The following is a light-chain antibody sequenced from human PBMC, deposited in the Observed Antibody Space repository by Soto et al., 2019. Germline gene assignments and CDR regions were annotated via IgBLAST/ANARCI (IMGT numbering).Light chain of an antibody. V-gene: IGKV1-39*01. CDR2: AAS. Sequence: DIQMTQSPSSLSASVGDRVTITCRASQSITTYLNWYQQKPGKAPKLLIYAASSLQSGVPSRFSGGGSGTDFTLTIGSLQPEDFATYYCQQGYSTVVTFGGGTKVDIK. J-gene: IGKJ4*01. CDR3: QQGYSTVVT. CDR1: QSITTY.